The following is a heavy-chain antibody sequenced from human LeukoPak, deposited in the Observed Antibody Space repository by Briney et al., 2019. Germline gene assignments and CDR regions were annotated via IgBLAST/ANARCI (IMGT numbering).Heavy chain of an antibody. CDR1: GFTFSSYA. D-gene: IGHD2-2*01. V-gene: IGHV3-30-3*01. J-gene: IGHJ4*02. Sequence: SGGSLGLSCAASGFTFSSYAMHWVRQAPGKGLEWVAVISYDGSNKYYADSVKGRFTISRDNSKNTLYLQMNSLRAEDTAVYYCARDPIVVVPAAIQYYFDYWGQGTLVTVSS. CDR2: ISYDGSNK. CDR3: ARDPIVVVPAAIQYYFDY.